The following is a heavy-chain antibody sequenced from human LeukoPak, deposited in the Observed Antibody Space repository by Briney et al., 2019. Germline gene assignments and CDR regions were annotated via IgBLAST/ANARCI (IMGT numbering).Heavy chain of an antibody. D-gene: IGHD3-3*01. Sequence: GGSLRLSCAASGFNVTTNYMSWVRQAPGKGLEWVSVIYSGGTTYYADSVKGRFTISRDNSKNTLYLQMNSLRAEDTAVYYCARDLGFRDFWSGYRGPADYWGQGTLVTVSS. CDR2: IYSGGTT. CDR1: GFNVTTNY. V-gene: IGHV3-53*05. J-gene: IGHJ4*02. CDR3: ARDLGFRDFWSGYRGPADY.